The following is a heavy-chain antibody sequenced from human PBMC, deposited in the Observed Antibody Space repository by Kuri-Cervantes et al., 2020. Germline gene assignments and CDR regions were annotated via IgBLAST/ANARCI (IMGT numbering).Heavy chain of an antibody. Sequence: LRLSCAISGDSVSSNSAAWNWIRQSPSRGLEWLGRTYYRSKWYNDYAVPVKSRITINPGTSKNQFSLQLNSVTPEDTAVYYCARKLGGAFDIWGQGTMVTVSS. J-gene: IGHJ3*02. D-gene: IGHD3-16*01. CDR1: GDSVSSNSAA. CDR2: TYYRSKWYN. V-gene: IGHV6-1*01. CDR3: ARKLGGAFDI.